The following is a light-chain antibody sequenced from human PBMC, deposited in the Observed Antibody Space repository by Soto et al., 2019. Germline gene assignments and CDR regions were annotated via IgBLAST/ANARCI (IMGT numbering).Light chain of an antibody. CDR1: QSIYDK. Sequence: EIVMTQSPATLSVSPGERVSLSCRASQSIYDKLAWYQQKPGQTPRLLIYDASTRATGIPDRFSGSGSGTDFTLTISRLEPEDFAVYYCQHYGRSPGLFTFGPGTKVDIK. V-gene: IGKV3-20*01. J-gene: IGKJ3*01. CDR2: DAS. CDR3: QHYGRSPGLFT.